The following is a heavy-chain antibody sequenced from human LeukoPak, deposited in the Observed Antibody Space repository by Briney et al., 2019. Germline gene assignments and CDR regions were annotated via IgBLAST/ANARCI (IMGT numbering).Heavy chain of an antibody. V-gene: IGHV1-18*01. Sequence: ASVKVSCKASGYTFTSYGISWVRQAPGQGLEWMGWISAYNGNTNYAQKLQGRVTMTTDTSTSTAYMELRSLRSDDTAVYYCARATLLTAYYDFWSGSYGMDVWGQGTTVTVSS. CDR3: ARATLLTAYYDFWSGSYGMDV. J-gene: IGHJ6*02. D-gene: IGHD3-3*01. CDR2: ISAYNGNT. CDR1: GYTFTSYG.